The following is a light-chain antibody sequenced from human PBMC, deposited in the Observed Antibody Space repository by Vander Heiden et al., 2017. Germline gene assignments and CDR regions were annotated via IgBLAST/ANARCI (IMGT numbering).Light chain of an antibody. CDR3: QSYDSSLSGLV. Sequence: QSVLTQPPSVSGAPGPTVSISCTGSSSNIGAGYDVHWYQQLPGTAPKLLISGNSNRPSGVPDRFSGSKSGTSASLAITGLQAEDEADYYCQSYDSSLSGLVFATGTKVTVL. J-gene: IGLJ1*01. V-gene: IGLV1-40*01. CDR1: SSNIGAGYD. CDR2: GNS.